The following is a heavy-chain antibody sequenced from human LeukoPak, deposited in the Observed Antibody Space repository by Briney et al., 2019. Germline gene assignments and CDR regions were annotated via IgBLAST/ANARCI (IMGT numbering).Heavy chain of an antibody. CDR3: ASHGSSGHDPLT. J-gene: IGHJ4*01. CDR2: IYYTGST. Sequence: SETLSLTCTVSGDSIRSYYWNWIRRPPGKGLEWIGYIYYTGSTSYNPSLKSRVTISLDTSKSQFSLRLTPVTAADTAVYYCASHGSSGHDPLTWGQGTLVTVSS. V-gene: IGHV4-59*08. CDR1: GDSIRSYY. D-gene: IGHD5-12*01.